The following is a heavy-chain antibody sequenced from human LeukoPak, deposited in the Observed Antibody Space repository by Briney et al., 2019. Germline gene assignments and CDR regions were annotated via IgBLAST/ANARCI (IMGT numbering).Heavy chain of an antibody. Sequence: SQTLSLTCTVSGGSISSGSYYWSWIRQPPGKGLEWIGYIYYSGSTNYNPSLKSRVTISVDTSKNQFSLKLSSVTAADTAVYYCARVSGLAGFDPWGQGTLVTVSS. D-gene: IGHD3-3*01. CDR2: IYYSGST. V-gene: IGHV4-61*01. CDR3: ARVSGLAGFDP. CDR1: GGSISSGSYY. J-gene: IGHJ5*02.